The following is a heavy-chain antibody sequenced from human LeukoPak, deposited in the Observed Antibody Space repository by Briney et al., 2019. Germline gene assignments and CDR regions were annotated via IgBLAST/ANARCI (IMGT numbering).Heavy chain of an antibody. CDR3: ARQNDFRLDY. D-gene: IGHD3-3*01. J-gene: IGHJ4*02. Sequence: KRGASLQISCEGSGYTFSSYWIGWVRQLPGKGLEWMGIIYPGDSDTRYSACLQGQVTISVDTSIGTAYLQWTSLKASDTAIYYCARQNDFRLDYWGQGTLVTVSS. CDR2: IYPGDSDT. V-gene: IGHV5-51*01. CDR1: GYTFSSYW.